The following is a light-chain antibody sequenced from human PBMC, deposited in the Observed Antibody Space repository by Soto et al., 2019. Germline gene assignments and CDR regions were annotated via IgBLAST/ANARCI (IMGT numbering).Light chain of an antibody. J-gene: IGLJ2*01. CDR2: TNN. CDR1: SSNIGSNT. CDR3: AAWDNSLNGVV. Sequence: QSALTQPPSASGTPGQRITISCSGSSSNIGSNTVNWYRQLPGTAPKLLIYTNNQRPSGVPDRFSGSKSGTSASLAISGLQSDDEADYYCAAWDNSLNGVVFGGGTKLTVL. V-gene: IGLV1-44*01.